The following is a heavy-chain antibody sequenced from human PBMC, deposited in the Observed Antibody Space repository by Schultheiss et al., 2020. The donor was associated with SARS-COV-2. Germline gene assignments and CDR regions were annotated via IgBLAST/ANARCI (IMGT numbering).Heavy chain of an antibody. CDR3: ARARDIVVVVAAPTIGGNWFDP. CDR1: GGSISSSSYY. J-gene: IGHJ5*02. V-gene: IGHV4-34*01. D-gene: IGHD2-15*01. CDR2: INHSGST. Sequence: SETLSLTCAVYGGSISSSSYYWGWIRQPPGKGLEWIGEINHSGSTNYNPSLKSRVTISVDTSKNQFSLKLSSVTAADTAVYYCARARDIVVVVAAPTIGGNWFDPWGQGTLVTVSS.